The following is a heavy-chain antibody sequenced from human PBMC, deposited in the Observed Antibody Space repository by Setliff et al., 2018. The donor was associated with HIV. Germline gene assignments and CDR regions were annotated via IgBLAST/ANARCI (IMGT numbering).Heavy chain of an antibody. CDR3: AHDPRQWLGGIYGNYYMDV. J-gene: IGHJ6*03. V-gene: IGHV1-2*06. Sequence: ASVKVSCKTSGYTFTGFYINWVRQAPGKGLEWMGRINPNGDQTRPARKFQGRVTMATETSITTAYMELTNLRSDDTAVYYCAHDPRQWLGGIYGNYYMDVWGKGTTVTVSS. CDR2: INPNGDQT. CDR1: GYTFTGFY. D-gene: IGHD6-19*01.